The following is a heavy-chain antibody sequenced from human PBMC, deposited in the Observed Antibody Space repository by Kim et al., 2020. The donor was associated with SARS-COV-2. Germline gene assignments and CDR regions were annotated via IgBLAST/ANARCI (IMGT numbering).Heavy chain of an antibody. V-gene: IGHV3-23*01. CDR2: ISGSGDTT. J-gene: IGHJ6*02. CDR1: GFTFGTYS. Sequence: GGSLRLSCAASGFTFGTYSMRWVRQAPGKGLEWVSSISGSGDTTYYADSVRGRFTIFRDNSKGTLHLQMNSPRAEDTAIYYCAKPLRDRGTNYYYAMDVWGQGTTVTVSS. D-gene: IGHD1-1*01. CDR3: AKPLRDRGTNYYYAMDV.